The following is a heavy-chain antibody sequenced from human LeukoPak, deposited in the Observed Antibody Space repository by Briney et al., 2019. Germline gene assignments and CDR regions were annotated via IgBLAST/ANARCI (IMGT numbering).Heavy chain of an antibody. Sequence: GGSLRLSCAASGFTFSGSAMHWVRQASGKGLEWVGRIRSKANSYATAYAASVKGRFTISRDDSKNTAYLQMNSLKTEDTAVYYCARGASKRLGELRVFHFDYWGQGTLVTVSS. CDR1: GFTFSGSA. V-gene: IGHV3-73*01. CDR3: ARGASKRLGELRVFHFDY. J-gene: IGHJ4*02. D-gene: IGHD3-16*01. CDR2: IRSKANSYAT.